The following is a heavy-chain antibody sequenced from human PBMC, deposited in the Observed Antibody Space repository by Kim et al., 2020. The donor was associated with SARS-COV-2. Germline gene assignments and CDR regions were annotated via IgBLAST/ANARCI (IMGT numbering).Heavy chain of an antibody. CDR1: GGSISSSNW. J-gene: IGHJ5*02. CDR2: IYHSGST. Sequence: SETLSLTCAVSGGSISSSNWWSWVRQPPGKGLEWIGEIYHSGSTNYNPSLKSRVTISVDKSKNQFSLKLSSVTAADTAVYYCARGVVVTLINWFDPWGQGTLVPVSS. V-gene: IGHV4-4*02. CDR3: ARGVVVTLINWFDP. D-gene: IGHD2-21*02.